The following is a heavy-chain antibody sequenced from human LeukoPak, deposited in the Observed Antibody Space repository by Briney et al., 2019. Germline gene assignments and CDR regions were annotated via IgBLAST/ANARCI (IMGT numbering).Heavy chain of an antibody. CDR2: INWNGGST. CDR3: ARGNSWGSSGWSDY. V-gene: IGHV3-20*04. D-gene: IGHD6-19*01. CDR1: GFTFDDYG. J-gene: IGHJ4*02. Sequence: GGSLRLSCAASGFTFDDYGMSWVRQAPGKGLEWVSGINWNGGSTGYADSVKGRFTISRDNAKNSLYLQMNSLRAEDTALYYCARGNSWGSSGWSDYWGQGTLVTVSS.